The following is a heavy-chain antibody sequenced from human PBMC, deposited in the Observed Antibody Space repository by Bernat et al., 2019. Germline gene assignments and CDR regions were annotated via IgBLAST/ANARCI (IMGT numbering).Heavy chain of an antibody. V-gene: IGHV3-23*01. D-gene: IGHD6-13*01. CDR1: GFTFSSYA. CDR2: ISGSGGST. J-gene: IGHJ1*01. CDR3: AKDSGGNIAAAADAEYFQH. Sequence: EVQLLESGGGLVQPGGSLRLSCAASGFTFSSYAMSWVRQAPGKGLEWVSAISGSGGSTYYADSVKGRFTIARDNSKNTLYLQMNSLRAEDTAVYYCAKDSGGNIAAAADAEYFQHWGQGTLVTVSS.